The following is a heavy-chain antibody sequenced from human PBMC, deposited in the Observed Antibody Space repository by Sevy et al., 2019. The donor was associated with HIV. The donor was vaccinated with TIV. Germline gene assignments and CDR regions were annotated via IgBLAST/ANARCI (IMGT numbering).Heavy chain of an antibody. CDR1: GYRFTSSD. D-gene: IGHD5-12*01. V-gene: IGHV1-8*01. J-gene: IGHJ5*02. CDR3: ARGLSGS. Sequence: ASVKVSCKASGYRFTSSDINWVRQATGQGLEWMGWMNPNSGNTGYAQKFQGRVTMTRNTSISTAYMKLTNLRSDDTAVYYCARGLSGSWGQGTLVTVSS. CDR2: MNPNSGNT.